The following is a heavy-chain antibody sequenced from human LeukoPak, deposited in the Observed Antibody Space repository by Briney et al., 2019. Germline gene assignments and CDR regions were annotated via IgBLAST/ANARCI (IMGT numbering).Heavy chain of an antibody. CDR1: GFTFSSYA. V-gene: IGHV3-23*01. CDR3: AKLGAYDSSGYYYQYFDY. J-gene: IGHJ4*02. CDR2: ISGSGGST. Sequence: GGSLRLSCAASGFTFSSYAMSWVRQAPGKGLEWVSAISGSGGSTYYADSVKGQFTISRDNSKNTLYLQMNSLRAEDTAVYYCAKLGAYDSSGYYYQYFDYWGQGTLVTVSS. D-gene: IGHD3-22*01.